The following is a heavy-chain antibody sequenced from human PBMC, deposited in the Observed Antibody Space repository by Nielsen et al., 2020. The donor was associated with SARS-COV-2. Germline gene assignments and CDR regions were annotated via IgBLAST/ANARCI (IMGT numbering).Heavy chain of an antibody. V-gene: IGHV1-46*01. J-gene: IGHJ3*02. CDR1: GYTFTSYY. CDR3: ARAQNYYDSSGYLRNDAFDI. CDR2: INPSGGST. D-gene: IGHD3-22*01. Sequence: ASVKVSCKASGYTFTSYYMHWVRQAPGQGLEWMGIINPSGGSTSYAQKFQGRVTMTRDTSTSTVYMELSSLRSDDTAVYYCARAQNYYDSSGYLRNDAFDIWGQGTMVTVST.